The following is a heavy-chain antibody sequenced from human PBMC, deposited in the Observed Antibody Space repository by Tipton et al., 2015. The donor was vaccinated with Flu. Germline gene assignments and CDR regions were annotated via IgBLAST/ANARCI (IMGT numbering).Heavy chain of an antibody. CDR2: IYYSGST. Sequence: TLSLTCTVSGGSISSGGYYWSWIRQHPGKGLEWIGYIYYSGSTHYNPSLKSRVTISVDTSKNQFSLKLSSVTAADTAVYYCARKYYYGSGRVPTFDYWGQGTLVTVSS. D-gene: IGHD3-10*01. V-gene: IGHV4-31*03. CDR3: ARKYYYGSGRVPTFDY. CDR1: GGSISSGGYY. J-gene: IGHJ4*02.